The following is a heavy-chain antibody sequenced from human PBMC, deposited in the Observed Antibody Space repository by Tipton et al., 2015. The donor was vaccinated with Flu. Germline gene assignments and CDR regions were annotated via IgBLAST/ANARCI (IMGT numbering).Heavy chain of an antibody. CDR3: AREQSGSQSHLVA. V-gene: IGHV4-4*07. Sequence: TLSLTCTVSGYSIGSNYWDGIRQPAGKELEWIGRIYVGGGTNYNPSLRGRDSMSADTYKNEISLWLTSVTAADTAVYYCAREQSGSQSHLVAWGHGTLVTVSS. J-gene: IGHJ5*01. CDR1: GYSIGSNY. D-gene: IGHD1-26*01. CDR2: IYVGGGT.